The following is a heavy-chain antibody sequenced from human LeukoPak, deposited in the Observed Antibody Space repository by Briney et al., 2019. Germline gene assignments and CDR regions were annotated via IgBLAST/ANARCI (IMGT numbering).Heavy chain of an antibody. D-gene: IGHD6-19*01. J-gene: IGHJ4*02. V-gene: IGHV3-30*19. CDR1: GFTFSSYG. CDR2: ISYDGSNK. Sequence: GGSLRLSCAASGFTFSSYGMPWVRQAPGKGLEWVAVISYDGSNKYYADSVKGRFTISRDNSKNTLYLQMNSLRAEDTAVYYCARGGGQWLVRGDVDYWGQGTLVTVSS. CDR3: ARGGGQWLVRGDVDY.